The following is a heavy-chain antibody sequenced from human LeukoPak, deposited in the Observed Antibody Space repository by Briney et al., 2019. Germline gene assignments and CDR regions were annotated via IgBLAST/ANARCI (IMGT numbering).Heavy chain of an antibody. J-gene: IGHJ3*02. Sequence: GASLRLSCAASGFTFSSYAMSWVRQAPGKGLEWVSAISGSGGSTYYADSVKGRFTISRDNSKNTLNLQMSSLRPEDTAVYYCATELIGPAENDAFDIWGQGTMVTVSS. V-gene: IGHV3-23*01. D-gene: IGHD2-8*01. CDR1: GFTFSSYA. CDR3: ATELIGPAENDAFDI. CDR2: ISGSGGST.